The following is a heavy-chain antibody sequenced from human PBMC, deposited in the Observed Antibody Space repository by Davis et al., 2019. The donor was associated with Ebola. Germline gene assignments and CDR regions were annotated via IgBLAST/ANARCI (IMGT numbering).Heavy chain of an antibody. CDR2: MNPNSGNT. J-gene: IGHJ6*02. V-gene: IGHV1-8*01. D-gene: IGHD2-2*01. CDR3: AHSPAGLYYYYGMDV. Sequence: ASVKVSCKASGYTFTSYDINWVRQATGQGLEWMGWMNPNSGNTGYAQKFQGRVTMTRNTSISTAYMELSSLRSEDTAVYYCAHSPAGLYYYYGMDVWGQGTTVTVSS. CDR1: GYTFTSYD.